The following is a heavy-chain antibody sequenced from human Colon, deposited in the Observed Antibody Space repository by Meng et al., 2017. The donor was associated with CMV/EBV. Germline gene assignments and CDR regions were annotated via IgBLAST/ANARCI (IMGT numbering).Heavy chain of an antibody. V-gene: IGHV3-30-3*01. CDR3: VRDKNGYSGFDYYFDY. D-gene: IGHD5-12*01. Sequence: SKLNLSGLSMHWLRQAPGKGLEWVAGLSYDGGKKFYADSMKGRFTISRDTSRNTLYLEMNSLRPEDTAVYYCVRDKNGYSGFDYYFDYWGQGTLVTVSS. CDR1: KLNLSGLS. CDR2: LSYDGGKK. J-gene: IGHJ4*02.